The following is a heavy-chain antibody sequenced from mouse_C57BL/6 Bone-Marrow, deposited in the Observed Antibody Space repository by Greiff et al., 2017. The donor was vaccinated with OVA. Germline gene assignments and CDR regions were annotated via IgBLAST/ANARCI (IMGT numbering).Heavy chain of an antibody. CDR1: GYSFTDYN. CDR2: INPNYGTT. CDR3: ARVGYGSQVPHWYFDV. J-gene: IGHJ1*03. Sequence: VQLQQSGPELVKPGASVKISCKASGYSFTDYNMNWVKQSNGKSLEWIGVINPNYGTTSYNQKFKGKATLTVDQSSSTAYMQLNSLTSEDAAVYYCARVGYGSQVPHWYFDVWGTGTTVTVSS. V-gene: IGHV1-39*01. D-gene: IGHD1-1*01.